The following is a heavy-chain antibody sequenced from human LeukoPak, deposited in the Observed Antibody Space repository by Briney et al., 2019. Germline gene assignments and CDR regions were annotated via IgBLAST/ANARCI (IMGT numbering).Heavy chain of an antibody. CDR1: GVTFSNYE. D-gene: IGHD3-22*01. V-gene: IGHV3-48*01. CDR3: AKDYRRYDSSGSLFDY. Sequence: GGSLRLSCAASGVTFSNYEMNWVRQVPGKGLEWLSYISSSSTTKHYADSVKGRFTISRDNAKNSVYLQMNSLRAEDTAVYYCAKDYRRYDSSGSLFDYWGQGTLVTVSS. J-gene: IGHJ4*02. CDR2: ISSSSTTK.